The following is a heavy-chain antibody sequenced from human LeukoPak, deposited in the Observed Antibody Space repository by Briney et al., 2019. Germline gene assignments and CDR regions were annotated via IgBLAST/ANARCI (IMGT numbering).Heavy chain of an antibody. J-gene: IGHJ5*02. V-gene: IGHV1-2*02. D-gene: IGHD3-10*01. CDR2: INPHSGAT. CDR1: GYTFTGYY. CDR3: SRDLLMYYSGSGEST. Sequence: ASVKVSCKASGYTFTGYYIHWVRQAPGQGPEWMGWINPHSGATNYAQKFQGRVTMTRDTSISTAFMELRSLRSDDTAMYYCSRDLLMYYSGSGESTWGQGTQVTVSS.